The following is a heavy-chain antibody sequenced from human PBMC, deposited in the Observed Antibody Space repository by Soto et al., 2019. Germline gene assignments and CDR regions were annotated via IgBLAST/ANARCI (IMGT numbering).Heavy chain of an antibody. CDR2: FDAEDGAA. V-gene: IGHV1-24*01. CDR3: ATDLFPDYADAWVTFRPVDY. D-gene: IGHD3-16*02. Sequence: QVELVQSGAEVKKPGASVKVSCKVSGYTLTELSMHWVRQAPGKGLEWMGVFDAEDGAASYAQNFQGRVTMTVDTSTDTAYMEVTSLRSEDTAVYYCATDLFPDYADAWVTFRPVDYWGQGTQVTVSS. CDR1: GYTLTELS. J-gene: IGHJ4*02.